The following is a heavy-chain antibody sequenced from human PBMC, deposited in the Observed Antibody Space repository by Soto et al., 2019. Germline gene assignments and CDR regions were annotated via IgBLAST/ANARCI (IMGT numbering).Heavy chain of an antibody. J-gene: IGHJ3*02. V-gene: IGHV4-59*01. Sequence: PSETLSLTCTVSGGSISTYYWGWIRQPPGKGLEWLGYIYYTGSTTYKPSLKSRVTISVDTSKNQFSLNLSSVTAADTAVYYCARERTEFRSSDTEDAFDIWGQGTLVTVSS. CDR2: IYYTGST. CDR3: ARERTEFRSSDTEDAFDI. D-gene: IGHD6-6*01. CDR1: GGSISTYY.